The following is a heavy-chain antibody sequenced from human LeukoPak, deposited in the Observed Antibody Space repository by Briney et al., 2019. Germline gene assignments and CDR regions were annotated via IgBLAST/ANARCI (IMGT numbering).Heavy chain of an antibody. Sequence: GGSLRLSCAASGFIFSDYWMHWVRQAPGKGLVWISRIYTDGSRKHYADSVRGRFTISRDNAKNTLYLQMDSLRAEDTAIYYCARGDLTGYFTDYWGQGSLVTVSS. V-gene: IGHV3-74*01. CDR3: ARGDLTGYFTDY. CDR1: GFIFSDYW. D-gene: IGHD3-9*01. J-gene: IGHJ4*02. CDR2: IYTDGSRK.